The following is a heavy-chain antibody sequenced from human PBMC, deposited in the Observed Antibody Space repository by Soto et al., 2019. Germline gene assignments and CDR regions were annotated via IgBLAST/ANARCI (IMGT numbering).Heavy chain of an antibody. CDR3: ARYCGGDCYRWYYYYYYGMDV. CDR2: ISAYNGNT. J-gene: IGHJ6*02. Sequence: GASVKVSCKASGYTFTSYGISWVRQAPGQGLEWMGWISAYNGNTNYAQKLQGRVTMTTDTSTSTAYMELRSLRSDDTAVYYCARYCGGDCYRWYYYYYYGMDVWGQGTTVTVSS. V-gene: IGHV1-18*04. CDR1: GYTFTSYG. D-gene: IGHD2-21*02.